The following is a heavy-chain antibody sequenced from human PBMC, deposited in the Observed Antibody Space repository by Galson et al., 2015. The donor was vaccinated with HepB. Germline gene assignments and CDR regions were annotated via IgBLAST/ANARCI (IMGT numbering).Heavy chain of an antibody. CDR1: GFTFSTYS. J-gene: IGHJ6*02. Sequence: SLRLSCAASGFTFSTYSMNWVRPAPGKGLEWISYISRRSSNRYYADSVNGRFPISRDDAKNSLYLQMNSLRDEDTAVYYCTRDRYCTSTTCSGYYYGMDVWGQGTTVTVSS. CDR2: ISRRSSNR. V-gene: IGHV3-48*02. D-gene: IGHD2-2*01. CDR3: TRDRYCTSTTCSGYYYGMDV.